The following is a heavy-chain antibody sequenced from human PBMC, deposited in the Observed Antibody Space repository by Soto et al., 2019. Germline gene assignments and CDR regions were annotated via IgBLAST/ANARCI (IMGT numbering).Heavy chain of an antibody. CDR2: IYYRGNT. J-gene: IGHJ6*02. D-gene: IGHD3-16*01. V-gene: IGHV4-31*03. CDR3: ARGWVYYGMDV. Sequence: PSLTCTVSGGSISSDDYYWNWIRQRPGKGLEWIGNIYYRGNTNYNPSLKSRIIMSMDMSENQFSLKLTSVTAADTAVYYCARGWVYYGMDVWGQGTTVTVSS. CDR1: GGSISSDDYY.